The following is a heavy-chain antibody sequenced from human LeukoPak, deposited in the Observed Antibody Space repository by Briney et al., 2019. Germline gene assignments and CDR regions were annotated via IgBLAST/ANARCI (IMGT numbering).Heavy chain of an antibody. Sequence: GGSLRLSCAASGFTFSSYSMYWVRQAPGKGLEWVAVIRHDGSHKYYADSVKGRFTVSRDNSKNTLYLQSNSLRAEDTALFYCAKASSGSPSCLNFWGQGTLVTVSS. J-gene: IGHJ4*02. CDR3: AKASSGSPSCLNF. CDR1: GFTFSSYS. CDR2: IRHDGSHK. D-gene: IGHD3-22*01. V-gene: IGHV3-33*06.